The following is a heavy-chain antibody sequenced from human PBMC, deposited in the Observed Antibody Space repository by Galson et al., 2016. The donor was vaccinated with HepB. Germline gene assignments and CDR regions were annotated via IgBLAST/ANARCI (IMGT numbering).Heavy chain of an antibody. J-gene: IGHJ4*02. D-gene: IGHD6-19*01. Sequence: SLRLSCAASGFIFSNYAMSWVRQAPGKGLEWVSTITGHGDSAYYADSVKGRFTISRDNSQNTLFLQMDSLRVEDTAVYYCARAASELDYWGQGTLVTVSS. CDR1: GFIFSNYA. CDR3: ARAASELDY. CDR2: ITGHGDSA. V-gene: IGHV3-23*01.